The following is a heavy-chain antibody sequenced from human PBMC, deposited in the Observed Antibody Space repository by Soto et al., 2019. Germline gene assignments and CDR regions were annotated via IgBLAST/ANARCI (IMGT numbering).Heavy chain of an antibody. J-gene: IGHJ5*02. Sequence: PGGSLRLSCVASGFMFDSYAMNWIRQAPGKGLEWLSYISPGSRYPAYADSVKGRFTISRDNAKRSLYLQMMSLTAEDTAIYYCVRGGGGGLFDPWGQGTMVTVSS. CDR1: GFMFDSYA. CDR2: ISPGSRYP. D-gene: IGHD2-15*01. V-gene: IGHV3-11*06. CDR3: VRGGGGGLFDP.